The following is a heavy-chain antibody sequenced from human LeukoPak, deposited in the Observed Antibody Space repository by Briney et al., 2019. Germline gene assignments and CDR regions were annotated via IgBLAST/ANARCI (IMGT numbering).Heavy chain of an antibody. CDR2: VSGSGSEI. CDR1: GFTFNDFE. D-gene: IGHD6-13*01. CDR3: AREPPISAAGTGAN. Sequence: GGSLRLSCAASGFTFNDFEMNWVRQAPGKGLEWISYVSGSGSEIHYGDSVKGRFTISRDNAQSSLYLQMNSLRAEDTAVYFCAREPPISAAGTGANWGQGTLVTVSS. J-gene: IGHJ4*02. V-gene: IGHV3-48*03.